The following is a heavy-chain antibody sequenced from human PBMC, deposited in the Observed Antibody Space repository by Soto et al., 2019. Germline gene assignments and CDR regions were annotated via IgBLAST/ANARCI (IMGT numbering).Heavy chain of an antibody. V-gene: IGHV1-58*01. CDR3: AADTIGTAYYYYYGMDV. CDR1: GYTLTSYY. D-gene: IGHD2-8*01. J-gene: IGHJ6*02. CDR2: IVVGSGNT. Sequence: ASVKVSFKASGYTLTSYYLQWLRQSGGQRLEWIGWIVVGSGNTNYAQKFQERVTITRDMSTSTAYMELSSLRSEDTAVYYCAADTIGTAYYYYYGMDVWGQGTTVTVSS.